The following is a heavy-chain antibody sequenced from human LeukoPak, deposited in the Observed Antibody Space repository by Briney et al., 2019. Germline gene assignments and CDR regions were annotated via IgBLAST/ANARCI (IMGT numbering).Heavy chain of an antibody. D-gene: IGHD3-3*01. Sequence: PSETLSLTCAVYGGSFSGYYWSWIRQPPGKGLEWIGEINHSGSTNYNPSLKSRVTISVDTSKNQFSLKLSFVTAADTGVYYCARGLRFLVVWGQGTTVTVSS. V-gene: IGHV4-34*01. CDR3: ARGLRFLVV. CDR2: INHSGST. CDR1: GGSFSGYY. J-gene: IGHJ6*02.